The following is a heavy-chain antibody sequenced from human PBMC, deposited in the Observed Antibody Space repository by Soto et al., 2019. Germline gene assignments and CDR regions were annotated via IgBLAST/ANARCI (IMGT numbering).Heavy chain of an antibody. Sequence: QVQLQQWGAGLLKPSETLSLTCAVYGWSFSGYYWSCIRQPPGKGLEGIGEINHSGSTNHNPALTRRLHISAEKSKNQLPLKLSSVTAADTAVYYCARGRPAAMPYYYYYYMDVWGKGTTVTVSS. CDR2: INHSGST. V-gene: IGHV4-34*01. D-gene: IGHD2-2*01. CDR1: GWSFSGYY. J-gene: IGHJ6*03. CDR3: ARGRPAAMPYYYYYYMDV.